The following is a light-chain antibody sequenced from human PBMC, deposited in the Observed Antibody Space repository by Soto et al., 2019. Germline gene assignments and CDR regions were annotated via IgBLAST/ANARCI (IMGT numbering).Light chain of an antibody. CDR3: QQRRDWPLS. CDR2: DAS. Sequence: EIVLTQSPATLSLSPGERATLACGASQSISIYLAWYQQKPGQAPRLRMYDASKRATGIPARCSGSGAGTDFTLTISSLEPDDFAVYFCQQRRDWPLSFGGGTKVEIK. V-gene: IGKV3-11*01. J-gene: IGKJ4*01. CDR1: QSISIY.